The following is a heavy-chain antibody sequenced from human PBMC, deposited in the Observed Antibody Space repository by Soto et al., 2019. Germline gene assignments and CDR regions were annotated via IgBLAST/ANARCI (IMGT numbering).Heavy chain of an antibody. D-gene: IGHD3-10*01. Sequence: PGGSLRLSCAASGFTFSSYGMHWVRQAPGKGLEWVAVISYVGSNKYYADSVKGRFTISSDNSKNTLYLQMNSLRSEDTAVYYCAKDPGSAYYLDYWGQGTLVTVSS. CDR3: AKDPGSAYYLDY. J-gene: IGHJ4*02. CDR2: ISYVGSNK. V-gene: IGHV3-30*18. CDR1: GFTFSSYG.